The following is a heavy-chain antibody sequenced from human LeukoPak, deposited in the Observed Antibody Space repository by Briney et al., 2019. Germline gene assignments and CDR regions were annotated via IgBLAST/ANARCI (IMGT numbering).Heavy chain of an antibody. Sequence: SETLSLTCTVSGGSISSSSYYWGWIRQPAGKGLEWIGRIYTSGSTNYNPSLKSRVTISVDTSKNQFSLKLSSVTAADTAVYYCARETLHYYDSSGYSEFDYWGQGTLVTVSS. CDR2: IYTSGST. CDR3: ARETLHYYDSSGYSEFDY. V-gene: IGHV4-61*02. J-gene: IGHJ4*02. CDR1: GGSISSSSYY. D-gene: IGHD3-22*01.